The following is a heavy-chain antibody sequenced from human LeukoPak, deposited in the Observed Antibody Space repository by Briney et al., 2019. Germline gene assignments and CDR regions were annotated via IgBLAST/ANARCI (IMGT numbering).Heavy chain of an antibody. Sequence: SETLSLTCTVSGDSISSSIYYWGWIRQPPGEGLEWIGFICDSRNAHYRASLKSRASISLDTSENQFSLKLSSVTAADTAVYYCAVGETGTKVDYWGQGILVTVSS. CDR3: AVGETGTKVDY. D-gene: IGHD3-10*01. V-gene: IGHV4-39*07. J-gene: IGHJ4*02. CDR1: GDSISSSIYY. CDR2: ICDSRNA.